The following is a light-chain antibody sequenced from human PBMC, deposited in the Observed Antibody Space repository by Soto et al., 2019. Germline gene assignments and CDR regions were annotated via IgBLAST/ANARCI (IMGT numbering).Light chain of an antibody. CDR2: DAS. CDR3: QQRSNWPWT. V-gene: IGKV3-11*01. Sequence: EIVLTQAAGTLALSPGDRTTIACMASLSVSSYLAWYQQKPGQAPRLLIYDASNRATGIPARFSGSGSGTDFTRTSCSLEPEDFAVYYGQQRSNWPWTFGQGTRLEIK. CDR1: LSVSSY. J-gene: IGKJ5*01.